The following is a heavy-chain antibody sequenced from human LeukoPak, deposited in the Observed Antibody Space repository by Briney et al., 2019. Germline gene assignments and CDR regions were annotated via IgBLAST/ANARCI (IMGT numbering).Heavy chain of an antibody. V-gene: IGHV3-15*01. CDR2: IKSKTDGGTT. CDR1: GFTFSNAW. J-gene: IGHJ4*02. CDR3: TTLYSYGFFDY. Sequence: GGSLRLSCAASGFTFSNAWMSWVRQAPGKGLEWVGRIKSKTDGGTTDYAALVKGRFTISRDDSKNTLYLQMNSLKTEDTAVYYCTTLYSYGFFDYWGQGTLVTVSS. D-gene: IGHD5-18*01.